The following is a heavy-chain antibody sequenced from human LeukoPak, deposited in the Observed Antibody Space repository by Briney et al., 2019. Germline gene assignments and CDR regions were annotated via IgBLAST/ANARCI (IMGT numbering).Heavy chain of an antibody. CDR2: ISGRWCST. J-gene: IGHJ1*01. D-gene: IGHD2-21*02. CDR1: GFIYSSYA. V-gene: IGHV3-23*01. CDR3: AKDLSQAVTAISGDEYFQH. Sequence: GGSLRLSCAASGFIYSSYAMIGVRQAPGKGLEGVSAISGRWCSTYYADSVKVRFTISRDNSKNTLYLQMNSLRVEDTAVYYCAKDLSQAVTAISGDEYFQHWGQGTLVTVSS.